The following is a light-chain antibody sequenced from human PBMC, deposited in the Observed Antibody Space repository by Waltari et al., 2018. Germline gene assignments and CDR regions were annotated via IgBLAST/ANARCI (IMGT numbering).Light chain of an antibody. CDR3: QVWDYDTAHLV. Sequence: SYVLTQPPSVSVAPGKTARIACGGNNIGAKSENWYQERPGQAPVLIIYYVSVRPSGIPERFSGSNSGNTATLTISRVEAGDEADYYCQVWDYDTAHLVFGGGTTLTVV. CDR2: YVS. V-gene: IGLV3-21*04. J-gene: IGLJ3*02. CDR1: NIGAKS.